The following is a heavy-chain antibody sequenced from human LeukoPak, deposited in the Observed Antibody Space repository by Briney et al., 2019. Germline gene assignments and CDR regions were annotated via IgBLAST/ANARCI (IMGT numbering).Heavy chain of an antibody. V-gene: IGHV3-7*01. J-gene: IGHJ4*02. Sequence: GGSPRLSCAASGFTFSSYWMSWVRQAPGKGLEWVANIKQDGSEKYYVDSVKGRFTISRDNAKNSLYLQMNSLRAEDTAVYYCARIPYSRTDSSGYYSVFYYFDYWGQGTLVTVSS. D-gene: IGHD3-22*01. CDR1: GFTFSSYW. CDR2: IKQDGSEK. CDR3: ARIPYSRTDSSGYYSVFYYFDY.